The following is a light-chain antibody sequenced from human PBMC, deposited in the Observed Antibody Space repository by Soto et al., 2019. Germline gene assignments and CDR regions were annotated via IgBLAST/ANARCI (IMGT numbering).Light chain of an antibody. J-gene: IGKJ2*01. CDR1: QSVSSSF. CDR3: QQYGRSLYT. V-gene: IGKV3-20*01. Sequence: EIVLTQSPGTLSLSPGERATLSCRASQSVSSSFLAWYQQKPGQAPRLLIYGASSRATGIPDRFSGSGSGTDFTLTISSLEPEDFAVYYCQQYGRSLYTFGQGTKLEIK. CDR2: GAS.